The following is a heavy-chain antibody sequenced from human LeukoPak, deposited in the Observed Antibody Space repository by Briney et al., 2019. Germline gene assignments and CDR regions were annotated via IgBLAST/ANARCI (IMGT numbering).Heavy chain of an antibody. J-gene: IGHJ4*02. Sequence: ASVKVSCKASGYTFTGYYMHWVRQAPGQGLEWMGWINPNSGGTNYAQKFQGRVTMTRDTSISTAYRELSRLRSDDTAVYYCARDPGDYDSSGYSSAIDYWGQGTLVTVSS. CDR1: GYTFTGYY. V-gene: IGHV1-2*02. CDR3: ARDPGDYDSSGYSSAIDY. D-gene: IGHD3-22*01. CDR2: INPNSGGT.